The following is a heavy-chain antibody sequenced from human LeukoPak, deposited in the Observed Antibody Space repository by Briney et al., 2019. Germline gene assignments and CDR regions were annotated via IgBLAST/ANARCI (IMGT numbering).Heavy chain of an antibody. V-gene: IGHV4-34*01. CDR2: INHSGST. CDR1: GGSFSGYY. J-gene: IGHJ2*01. CDR3: ARAPAEGYFDL. Sequence: PSETLSLTCAVYGGSFSGYYWSWIRQPPGKGLEWIGEINHSGSTNYNPSLKSRVTISVDTSKNQFSLKLSSVTAGDTAVYYCARAPAEGYFDLWGRGTLVTVSS.